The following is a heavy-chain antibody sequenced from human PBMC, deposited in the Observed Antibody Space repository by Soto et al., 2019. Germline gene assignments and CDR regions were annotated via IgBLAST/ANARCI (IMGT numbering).Heavy chain of an antibody. CDR1: GFTFSSYC. CDR2: ISYDGSNK. V-gene: IGHV3-30*03. D-gene: IGHD3-3*01. J-gene: IGHJ6*02. Sequence: VGSLILSCAASGFTFSSYCMHWVRQAPGKGLEWVAVISYDGSNKYYADSVKGRFTISRDNSKNTLYLQMNSLRAEDTAVYYCSRQEWLLFYYYYGMDVWGQGTTVTVSS. CDR3: SRQEWLLFYYYYGMDV.